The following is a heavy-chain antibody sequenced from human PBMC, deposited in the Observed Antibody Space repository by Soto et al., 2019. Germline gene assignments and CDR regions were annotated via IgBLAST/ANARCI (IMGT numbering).Heavy chain of an antibody. Sequence: GSLRLSCAASGFTFSSYAMHWVRQAPGKGLEWVAVISYDGSNKYYADSVKGRFTISRDNSKNTLYLQMNSLRAEDTAVYYCARVSNIVGATYAFDIWGQGTMVTVSS. D-gene: IGHD1-26*01. CDR2: ISYDGSNK. V-gene: IGHV3-30-3*01. J-gene: IGHJ3*02. CDR1: GFTFSSYA. CDR3: ARVSNIVGATYAFDI.